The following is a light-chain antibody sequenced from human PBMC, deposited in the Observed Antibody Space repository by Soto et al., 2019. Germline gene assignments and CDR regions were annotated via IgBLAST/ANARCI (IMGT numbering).Light chain of an antibody. CDR2: GAS. V-gene: IGKV3-20*01. CDR1: QSVSSSY. CDR3: QHYGSSPWT. J-gene: IGKJ1*01. Sequence: EIVLTKSPGTLSLSKGERATLSCRASQSVSSSYLDWYQQKPGQAPRLLIYGASSRAAGIPDRFSGSGSGTDFTLTISRLEPEDFTVYYCQHYGSSPWTFGQGTNVDI.